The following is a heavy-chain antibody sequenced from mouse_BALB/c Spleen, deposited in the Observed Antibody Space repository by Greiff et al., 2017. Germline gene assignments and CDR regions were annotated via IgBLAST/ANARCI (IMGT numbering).Heavy chain of an antibody. V-gene: IGHV5-9-3*01. CDR2: ISSGGSYT. Sequence: EVHLVESGGGLVKPGGSLKLSCAASGFTFSSYAMSWVRQTPEKRLEWVATISSGGSYTYYPDSVKGRFTISRDNAKNTLYLQMSSLRSEDTAMYYCARHASDGYYAMDYWGQGTSVTVSS. CDR1: GFTFSSYA. D-gene: IGHD2-3*01. CDR3: ARHASDGYYAMDY. J-gene: IGHJ4*01.